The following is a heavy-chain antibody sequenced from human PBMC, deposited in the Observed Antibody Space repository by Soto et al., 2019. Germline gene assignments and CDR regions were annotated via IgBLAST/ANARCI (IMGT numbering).Heavy chain of an antibody. D-gene: IGHD3-3*01. Sequence: PGGSLRLSCAASGFTFSDYYMSWIRQAPGKGLEWVSYISSSSSYTNYADSVKGRFTISRDNAKNSLYLQMNSLRAEDTAVYYCARLKDDFTPFYYYYGMDVWGQGTTVTVSS. J-gene: IGHJ6*02. CDR1: GFTFSDYY. CDR3: ARLKDDFTPFYYYYGMDV. V-gene: IGHV3-11*06. CDR2: ISSSSSYT.